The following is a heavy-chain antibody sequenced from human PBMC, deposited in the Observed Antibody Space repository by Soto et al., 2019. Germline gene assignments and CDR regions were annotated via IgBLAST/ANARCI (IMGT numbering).Heavy chain of an antibody. CDR1: GFTLSTYA. CDR3: ASLADF. V-gene: IGHV3-30-3*01. CDR2: ILHDGSNQ. J-gene: IGHJ4*02. Sequence: QVQLVESGGGVVQPGGSLRLSCAASGFTLSTYAMEWVRQAPGKGLEWVAGILHDGSNQDYADSVKGRFTISRDISKNTLYIQMNSLRGEDTAVYYCASLADFWGQGTLVTVSS. D-gene: IGHD3-16*01.